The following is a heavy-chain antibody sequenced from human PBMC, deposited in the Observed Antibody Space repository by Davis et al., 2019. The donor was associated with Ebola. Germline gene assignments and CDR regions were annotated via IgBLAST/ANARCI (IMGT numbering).Heavy chain of an antibody. D-gene: IGHD1-7*01. V-gene: IGHV1-18*01. Sequence: AASVKVSCKASGYTFTSYGISWVRQAPGQGLEWLGWISGYSGDTKYEQKVQDRVTLTTDPSTNTAYMELRSLRSDDTAVYYCARAAGTAPFDYWGQGTLVTVSS. CDR3: ARAAGTAPFDY. CDR2: ISGYSGDT. J-gene: IGHJ4*02. CDR1: GYTFTSYG.